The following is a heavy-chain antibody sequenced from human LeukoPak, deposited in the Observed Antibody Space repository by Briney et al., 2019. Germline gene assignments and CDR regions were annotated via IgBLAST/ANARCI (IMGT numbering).Heavy chain of an antibody. J-gene: IGHJ6*02. V-gene: IGHV3-74*01. CDR1: GFTFSSSW. CDR3: AREYYYDSSGYYPHYYYYGMDV. D-gene: IGHD3-22*01. CDR2: IHSDGSSI. Sequence: GGSLRLSCAASGFTFSSSWMHWARQAPGKGLVCVSRIHSDGSSINYADSVKGRFTISRDNSKNTLYLQMNSLRAEDTAVYYCAREYYYDSSGYYPHYYYYGMDVWGQGPTVTVSS.